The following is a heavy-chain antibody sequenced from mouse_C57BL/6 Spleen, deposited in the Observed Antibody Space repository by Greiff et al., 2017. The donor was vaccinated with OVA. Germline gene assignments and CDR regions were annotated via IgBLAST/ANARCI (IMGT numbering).Heavy chain of an antibody. D-gene: IGHD1-1*01. J-gene: IGHJ2*01. V-gene: IGHV14-3*01. CDR3: ASTDYYGSSYFDY. CDR2: IDPANGNT. CDR1: GFNIKNTY. Sequence: EVQLQQSVAELVRPGASVKLSCTASGFNIKNTYMHWVKQRPEQGLEWIGRIDPANGNTKYAPKVQGKATITADTSYNTAYLQLSSLTSEDTAIYYCASTDYYGSSYFDYWGQGTTLTVSS.